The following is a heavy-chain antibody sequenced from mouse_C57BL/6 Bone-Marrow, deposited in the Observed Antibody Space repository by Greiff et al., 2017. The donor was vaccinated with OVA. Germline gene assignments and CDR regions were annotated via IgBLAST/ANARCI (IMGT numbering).Heavy chain of an antibody. CDR1: GFTFSNYW. V-gene: IGHV6-3*01. D-gene: IGHD1-1*01. J-gene: IGHJ1*03. CDR2: IRLKSDNYAT. CDR3: TPFYYGSSLWYFDV. Sequence: EVKLVESGGGLVQPGGSMKLSCVASGFTFSNYWMNWVRQSPEKGLEWVAQIRLKSDNYATHYAESVKGRFTISRDDSKSSVYLQMNNLRAEDTGIYYCTPFYYGSSLWYFDVWGTGTTVTVSS.